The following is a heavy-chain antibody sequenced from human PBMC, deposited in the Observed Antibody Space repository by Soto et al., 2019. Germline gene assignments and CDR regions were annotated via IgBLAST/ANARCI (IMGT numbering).Heavy chain of an antibody. J-gene: IGHJ1*01. V-gene: IGHV3-30-3*01. CDR3: AREENSSCCAGTFHY. CDR1: GFTLSSRV. CDR2: ISHDGSNK. D-gene: IGHD3-22*01. Sequence: QVQLVESGGGVVHPGNSLTLSCAVSGFTLSSRVIHWVRQTPGKGLELVALISHDGSNKGYADSVKGRFTFSRDTSKNTVYLQLNSLRVEDAAVYYCAREENSSCCAGTFHYWGQGTLVTVSS.